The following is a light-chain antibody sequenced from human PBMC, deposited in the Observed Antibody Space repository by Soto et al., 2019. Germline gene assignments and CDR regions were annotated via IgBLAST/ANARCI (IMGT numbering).Light chain of an antibody. Sequence: EIVMTQSPATLSVSPGERATLSCRASQSVSSNLVWYQQKPGQAPRLLIDGASNRATGIPARFSGSGSGTDFTLTISSLEPEDFAVYFCQQRSSWPLTFGGGTKVDIK. V-gene: IGKV3-11*01. CDR3: QQRSSWPLT. CDR2: GAS. CDR1: QSVSSN. J-gene: IGKJ4*02.